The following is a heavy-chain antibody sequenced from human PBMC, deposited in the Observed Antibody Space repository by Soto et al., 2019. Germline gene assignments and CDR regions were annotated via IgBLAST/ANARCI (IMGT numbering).Heavy chain of an antibody. CDR1: GGSISSGGYY. Sequence: PSETLSLTCTVSGGSISSGGYYWSWIRQHPGKGLEWIGYIYYSGSTYYNPSLKSRVTISVDTSKNQFSLKLSSVTAADTAVYYCARVRSTAMVLDYWGQGTLVTVSS. J-gene: IGHJ4*02. V-gene: IGHV4-31*03. D-gene: IGHD5-18*01. CDR3: ARVRSTAMVLDY. CDR2: IYYSGST.